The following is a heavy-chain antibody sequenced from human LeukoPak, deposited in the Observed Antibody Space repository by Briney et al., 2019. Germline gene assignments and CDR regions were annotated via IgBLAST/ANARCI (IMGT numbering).Heavy chain of an antibody. J-gene: IGHJ3*02. CDR3: ASRKDIVVVPADDAFDI. D-gene: IGHD2-2*01. CDR1: GGSISSSGYY. Sequence: SETLSLTCTVSGGSISSSGYYWGWIRQPPGKGLEWIGSIFYSGSTYFNPSLKSRVTISVDTPKNQFSLNLSSVTAADTAVYYCASRKDIVVVPADDAFDIWGQGTMVTVSS. V-gene: IGHV4-39*01. CDR2: IFYSGST.